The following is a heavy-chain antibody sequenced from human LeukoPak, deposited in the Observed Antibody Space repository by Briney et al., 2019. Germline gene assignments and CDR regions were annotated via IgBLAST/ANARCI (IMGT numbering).Heavy chain of an antibody. CDR2: IYYSGST. D-gene: IGHD3-10*01. CDR3: ARVAVRLTGPSGMAV. J-gene: IGHJ6*01. Sequence: SETLSLTCTVSGGSMNNYYWSWIRQPPGKGLEWIGFIYYSGSTSQNPSLRSRATISLDTSKNQFSLRLSSVTAADTAVYYCARVAVRLTGPSGMAVGGQGPR. CDR1: GGSMNNYY. V-gene: IGHV4-59*01.